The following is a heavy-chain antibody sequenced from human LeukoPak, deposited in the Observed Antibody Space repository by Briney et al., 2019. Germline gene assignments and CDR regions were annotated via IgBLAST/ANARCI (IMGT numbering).Heavy chain of an antibody. V-gene: IGHV4-61*02. Sequence: SQTLSLTCTVSGGSISSGSYYWSWIRQPAGKGLEWIGRIYTSGSTNYNPSLKSRVTISVDTSKNQFSLKLSSVTAADTAVYYCASSYHYKDYWGQGALVTVSS. J-gene: IGHJ4*02. CDR3: ASSYHYKDY. CDR2: IYTSGST. CDR1: GGSISSGSYY. D-gene: IGHD3-10*01.